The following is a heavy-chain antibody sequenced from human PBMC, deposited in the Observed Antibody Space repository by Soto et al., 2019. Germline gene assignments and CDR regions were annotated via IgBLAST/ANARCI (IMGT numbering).Heavy chain of an antibody. CDR1: GFAFTSYW. CDR2: INSDGSST. V-gene: IGHV3-74*01. D-gene: IGHD2-8*01. CDR3: AGRDCTNNICNFY. J-gene: IGHJ4*02. Sequence: VESLILSCAASGFAFTSYWMHWVRQPPGKGLVWVSRINSDGSSTSYADSVKGRFTISRDNAKNTLYLQMNSLRAEDTAIYYCAGRDCTNNICNFYWGQGALVTVSS.